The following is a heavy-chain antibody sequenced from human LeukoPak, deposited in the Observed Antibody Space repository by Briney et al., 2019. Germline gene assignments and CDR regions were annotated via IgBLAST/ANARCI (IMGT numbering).Heavy chain of an antibody. D-gene: IGHD2-15*01. CDR2: IYYSGNT. Sequence: SQTLSLTCTVSGGSISSGGYYWSWIRQHPGKGLEWIGYIYYSGNTYYTPSLKSRVTMSVDTSKNQFSLNLSSVTAADTAVYFCARRLPSIAALDYWGQGILSPSPQ. V-gene: IGHV4-31*03. CDR3: ARRLPSIAALDY. CDR1: GGSISSGGYY. J-gene: IGHJ4*02.